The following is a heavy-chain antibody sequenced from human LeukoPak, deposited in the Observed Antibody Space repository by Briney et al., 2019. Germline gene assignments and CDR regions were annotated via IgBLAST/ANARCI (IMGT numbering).Heavy chain of an antibody. CDR2: IYHSGST. V-gene: IGHV4-30-2*01. CDR1: GGSISSGGYY. J-gene: IGHJ3*02. CDR3: ARVVGIVGASDAFDI. Sequence: PSETLSLTCTVSGGSISSGGYYWSWIRQPPGKGLEWIGYIYHSGSTYYNPSLKSRVTISVDRSKNQFSLKLSSVTAADTAVYYCARVVGIVGASDAFDIWGQGTMVTVSS. D-gene: IGHD1-26*01.